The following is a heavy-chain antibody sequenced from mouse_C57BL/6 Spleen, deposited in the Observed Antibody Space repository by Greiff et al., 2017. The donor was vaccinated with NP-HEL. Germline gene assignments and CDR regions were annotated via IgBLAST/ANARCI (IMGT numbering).Heavy chain of an antibody. D-gene: IGHD2-10*02. J-gene: IGHJ2*01. CDR1: GYSITSGYY. CDR2: ISYDGSN. V-gene: IGHV3-6*01. Sequence: EVQLVESGPGLVKPSQSLSLTCSVTGYSITSGYYWNWIRQFPGNKLEWMGYISYDGSNNYNPSLKNRISITRDTSKNQFFLKLNSVTTEDTATYYCAYGNYDYFDYWGQGTTLTVSS. CDR3: AYGNYDYFDY.